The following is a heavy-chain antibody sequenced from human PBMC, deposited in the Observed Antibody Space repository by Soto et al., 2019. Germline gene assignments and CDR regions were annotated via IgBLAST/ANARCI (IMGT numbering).Heavy chain of an antibody. D-gene: IGHD3-10*01. J-gene: IGHJ4*02. CDR3: ARAPTYGSGPTADY. CDR1: GFTFSSYG. V-gene: IGHV3-33*01. CDR2: IWYDGSNK. Sequence: QVQLVESGGGVVQPGRSLRLSCAASGFTFSSYGMHWVRQAPGKGLEWVAVIWYDGSNKYYADSVKGRFTISRDNSKNTLYLQMNSLRAEDTAVYYCARAPTYGSGPTADYWGQGTLVTVSS.